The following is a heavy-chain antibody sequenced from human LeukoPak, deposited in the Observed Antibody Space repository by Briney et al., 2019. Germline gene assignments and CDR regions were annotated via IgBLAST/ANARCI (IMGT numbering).Heavy chain of an antibody. V-gene: IGHV1-46*01. J-gene: IGHJ5*02. D-gene: IGHD1-7*01. CDR1: GYTFTSYY. CDR3: ARGGWNYPNWFDP. CDR2: INPSGGST. Sequence: ASVKVSCKASGYTFTSYYMHWVRQAPGQGLEWMGIINPSGGSTSYAQKFQGRVTMTRDTSTSTAYMELSRLRSDDTAVYYCARGGWNYPNWFDPWGQGTLVTVSS.